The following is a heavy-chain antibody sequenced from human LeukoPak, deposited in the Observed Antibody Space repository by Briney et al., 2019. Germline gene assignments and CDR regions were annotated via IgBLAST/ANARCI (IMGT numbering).Heavy chain of an antibody. CDR3: ARVSSGYDYYYFYYMDV. J-gene: IGHJ6*03. Sequence: PGGSLRLSCAASGFTFSIYWMNRVRQTPGKGLEWVANIKHDGSEEYYVDSVKGRFTISRDNVKNSLYLQMNSLRSEDTAVYYCARVSSGYDYYYFYYMDVWGKGTTVTVSS. V-gene: IGHV3-7*01. CDR1: GFTFSIYW. CDR2: IKHDGSEE. D-gene: IGHD5-12*01.